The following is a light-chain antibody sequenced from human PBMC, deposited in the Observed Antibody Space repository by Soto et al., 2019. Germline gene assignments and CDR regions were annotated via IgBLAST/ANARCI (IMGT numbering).Light chain of an antibody. V-gene: IGKV3-15*01. Sequence: DIVMTQSPVTLSVSLGDRATLSCRASQSVGHNLAWFQQKPGQAPRLLIYGASAGATGIPDRFSGSGFGTEFTLTISSLQSEALAVYYCQQYNNWPRTFGQGTKVEMK. CDR3: QQYNNWPRT. CDR2: GAS. CDR1: QSVGHN. J-gene: IGKJ1*01.